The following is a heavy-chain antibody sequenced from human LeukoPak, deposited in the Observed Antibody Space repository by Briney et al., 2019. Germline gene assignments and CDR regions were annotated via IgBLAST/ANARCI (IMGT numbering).Heavy chain of an antibody. V-gene: IGHV3-7*01. CDR1: GFTFSSYW. Sequence: GGSLRLSCAASGFTFSSYWMSWVRQAPGKGLEWVANIKQDGSEKYYVDSVKGRFTISRDNAKNSLYLQMNSLRAEDTAVYYCARRAVAGTVVFYFDYWGQGTLVTVSS. CDR3: ARRAVAGTVVFYFDY. J-gene: IGHJ4*02. D-gene: IGHD6-19*01. CDR2: IKQDGSEK.